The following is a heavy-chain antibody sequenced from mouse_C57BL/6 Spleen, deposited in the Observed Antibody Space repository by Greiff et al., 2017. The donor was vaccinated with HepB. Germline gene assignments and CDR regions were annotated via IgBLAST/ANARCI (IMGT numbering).Heavy chain of an antibody. D-gene: IGHD2-2*01. J-gene: IGHJ2*01. Sequence: QVQLQQSGAELVRPGASVTLSCKASGYTFTDYEMHWVKQTPVHGLEWIGAIDPETGGTAYNQKFKGKAILTADKSSSTACMELRSLTSEDSAVYYCTRKGWLRGVDYWGQGTTLTVSS. CDR1: GYTFTDYE. CDR3: TRKGWLRGVDY. V-gene: IGHV1-15*01. CDR2: IDPETGGT.